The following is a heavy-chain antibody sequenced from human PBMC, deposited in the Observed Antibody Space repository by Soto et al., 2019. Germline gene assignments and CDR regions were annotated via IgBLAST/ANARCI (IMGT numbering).Heavy chain of an antibody. J-gene: IGHJ6*02. CDR2: ISYDGSNK. Sequence: QVQLVESGGGVVQPGRSLRLSCAASGFTFSSYGMHWVRQAPGKGLEWVAVISYDGSNKYYADSVKGRFTISRDTSKNTVYLQMNSLRAEDTAVYYCAKRLRYGMDVWGQGTTVTVSS. V-gene: IGHV3-30*18. CDR3: AKRLRYGMDV. CDR1: GFTFSSYG.